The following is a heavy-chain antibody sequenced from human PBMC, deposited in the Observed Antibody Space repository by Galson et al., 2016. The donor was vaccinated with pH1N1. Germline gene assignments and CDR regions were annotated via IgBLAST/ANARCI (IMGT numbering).Heavy chain of an antibody. D-gene: IGHD4-17*01. CDR1: EFTLQTYP. CDR3: SRDGDARGDYRPWGDY. J-gene: IGHJ4*02. Sequence: SLRLSCAAFEFTLQTYPMSWVRRVPVKGLEWVANINQDGTEKNYADSVKGRFIISRDVAKNSLYLQMSRLTAEDTATYFCSRDGDARGDYRPWGDYWGQGSLVIVSS. CDR2: INQDGTEK. V-gene: IGHV3-7*03.